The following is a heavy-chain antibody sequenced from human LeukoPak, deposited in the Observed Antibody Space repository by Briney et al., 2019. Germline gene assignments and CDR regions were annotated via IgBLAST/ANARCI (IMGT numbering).Heavy chain of an antibody. Sequence: GGSLRLSCVISGFTFSSYTMSWVRQAPGKGLEWVSGISAGGGSTYHADSVKGRFTISRDNSKNTLYLQMNSLRAEDTAVYYCAKDGRSSTPGYWGQGTLVTVSS. J-gene: IGHJ4*02. CDR3: AKDGRSSTPGY. CDR2: ISAGGGST. V-gene: IGHV3-23*01. D-gene: IGHD2-2*01. CDR1: GFTFSSYT.